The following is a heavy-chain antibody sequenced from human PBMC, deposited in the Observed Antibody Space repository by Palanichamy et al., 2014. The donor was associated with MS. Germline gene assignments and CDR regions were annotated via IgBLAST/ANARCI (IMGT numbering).Heavy chain of an antibody. J-gene: IGHJ4*02. CDR3: AKVVVTTTRYFDY. CDR1: GFTFSSYA. Sequence: EVQLLESGGGLVQPGGSLRLSCAASGFTFSSYAMSWVRQAPGKGLEWVSAISGSGGSTYYADSVKGRFTISRDNSKNTLFLQMNSLRAEDTAIYYCAKVVVTTTRYFDYWSQGTLVTVSS. V-gene: IGHV3-23*01. D-gene: IGHD2-15*01. CDR2: ISGSGGST.